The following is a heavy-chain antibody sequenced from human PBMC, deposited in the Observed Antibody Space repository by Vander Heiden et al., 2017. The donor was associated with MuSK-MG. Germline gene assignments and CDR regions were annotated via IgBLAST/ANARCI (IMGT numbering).Heavy chain of an antibody. CDR1: GFTFSSYW. D-gene: IGHD3-3*01. CDR2: INSDGSST. J-gene: IGHJ3*02. V-gene: IGHV3-74*01. CDR3: AREYYDFWSGYSERAFDI. Sequence: EVQLVESGGGLVQPGGSLRLSCAASGFTFSSYWMHWVRQAPGKGLVWVSRINSDGSSTSYADSVKGRVTISRDNAKNTLYRQMNSLRAEDTAVYYCAREYYDFWSGYSERAFDIWGQGTMVTVSS.